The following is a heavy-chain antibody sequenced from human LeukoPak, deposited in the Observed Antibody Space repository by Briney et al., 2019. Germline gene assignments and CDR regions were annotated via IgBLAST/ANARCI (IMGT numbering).Heavy chain of an antibody. V-gene: IGHV1-2*02. Sequence: ASVKVSCKASGYTFTGYYMHWVRQAPGQGLEWMGWIYPNGGATKYAQKFQGRVTMTRDTSISTAYMGLSGLRSDDTAVYYCGTLLSNGPFDYWGQGSLVTVSS. J-gene: IGHJ4*02. CDR2: IYPNGGAT. CDR1: GYTFTGYY. CDR3: GTLLSNGPFDY.